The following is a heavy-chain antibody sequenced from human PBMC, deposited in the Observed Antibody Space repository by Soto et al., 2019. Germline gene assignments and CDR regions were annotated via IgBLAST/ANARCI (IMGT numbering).Heavy chain of an antibody. CDR1: GLTCNTYF. Sequence: QSGGQLKRPGPSGRVSCKPPGLTCNTYFVSRGKQAPGQGLEWMGGISPYNGNTKYGEKFQGRVTMTTDTITSTAYMELRKLRIDDTAVYYCARDTSNSFDYWGQGTLVTVAA. J-gene: IGHJ4*02. V-gene: IGHV1-18*01. CDR3: ARDTSNSFDY. CDR2: ISPYNGNT. D-gene: IGHD2-2*01.